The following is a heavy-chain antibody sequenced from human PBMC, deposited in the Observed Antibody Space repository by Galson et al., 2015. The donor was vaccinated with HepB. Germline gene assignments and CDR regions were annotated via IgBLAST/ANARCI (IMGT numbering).Heavy chain of an antibody. V-gene: IGHV3-21*06. CDR1: GFTFSSYS. J-gene: IGHJ4*02. CDR2: ISSSSNYI. Sequence: SLRLSCAASGFTFSSYSMNWVRQAPGMGLEWVSSISSSSNYIYYADSVKGRFTISRDNAKNSLSLQMNSLRAEDTAVYYCASSPYSGIVGTTEINFWGQGTLVTVSS. CDR3: ASSPYSGIVGTTEINF. D-gene: IGHD1-26*01.